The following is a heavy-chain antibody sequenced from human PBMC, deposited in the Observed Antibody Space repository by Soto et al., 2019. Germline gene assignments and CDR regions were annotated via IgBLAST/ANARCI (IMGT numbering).Heavy chain of an antibody. D-gene: IGHD3-3*01. CDR3: ATDQGITIFGVVFNY. V-gene: IGHV1-24*01. J-gene: IGHJ4*02. CDR1: GYTLTELS. Sequence: ASVKVSCKVSGYTLTELSMHWVRQAPGKGLEWMGGFDPEDGETIYAQKFQGRVTMAEDTSTDTAYMELSSLRSEDTAVYYYATDQGITIFGVVFNYWGQGTLVTVSS. CDR2: FDPEDGET.